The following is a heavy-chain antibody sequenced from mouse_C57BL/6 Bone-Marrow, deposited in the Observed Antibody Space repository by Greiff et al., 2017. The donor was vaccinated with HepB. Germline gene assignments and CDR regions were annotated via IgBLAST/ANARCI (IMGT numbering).Heavy chain of an antibody. D-gene: IGHD1-1*01. CDR3: ARWGYGSSYWYFDV. CDR2: IDPNSGGT. Sequence: VQLQQPGAELVQPGASVKLSCKASGYTFTSYWMHWVKQRPGRGLEWIGRIDPNSGGTKYNEKFKSKATLAVDNPSSTAYMQLSSLTSEDSAVYYCARWGYGSSYWYFDVWGTGTTVTVSS. J-gene: IGHJ1*03. CDR1: GYTFTSYW. V-gene: IGHV1-72*01.